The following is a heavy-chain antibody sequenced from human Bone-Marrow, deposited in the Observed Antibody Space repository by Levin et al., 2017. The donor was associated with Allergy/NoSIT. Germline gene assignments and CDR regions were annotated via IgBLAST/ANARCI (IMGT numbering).Heavy chain of an antibody. Sequence: GGSLRLSCAVSGFTFSDYAMTWVRQAPGKGLEWVSAISGPGDSTHSADSVKGRFTISRDNSKNTLYLQMNNLRSEDTAVYYCAKGRGVATYWFDPWGQGTLVTVSS. CDR3: AKGRGVATYWFDP. CDR2: ISGPGDST. J-gene: IGHJ5*02. D-gene: IGHD5-12*01. CDR1: GFTFSDYA. V-gene: IGHV3-23*01.